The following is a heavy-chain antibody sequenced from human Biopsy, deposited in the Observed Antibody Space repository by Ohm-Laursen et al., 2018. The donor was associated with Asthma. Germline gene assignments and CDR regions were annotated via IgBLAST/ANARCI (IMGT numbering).Heavy chain of an antibody. J-gene: IGHJ4*02. Sequence: TLSLTWTVSSGSITSGGYFWTWIRQPPGKGLEWIGFIYYSGSTYYNPSLKSRVSISIDTSKNQFSLKLSSVTAAGTAVYYCARAQDYYDSRGYYRSFDYWGQGTLVTVSS. D-gene: IGHD3-22*01. CDR1: SGSITSGGYF. V-gene: IGHV4-31*02. CDR3: ARAQDYYDSRGYYRSFDY. CDR2: IYYSGST.